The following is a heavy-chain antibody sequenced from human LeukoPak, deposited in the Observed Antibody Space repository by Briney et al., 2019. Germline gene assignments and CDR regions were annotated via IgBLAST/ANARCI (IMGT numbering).Heavy chain of an antibody. J-gene: IGHJ4*02. V-gene: IGHV3-33*01. D-gene: IGHD4-17*01. Sequence: GRSLRLSCAPSGFTFSSFAMHWVRQAPGKGLEWVAVIWYDGSNKYYADSVKGRFTISTDNSKNTLYLHMNSLRAEDTAMYYCTRQRSEVTTFDYWGQGTRVTVSS. CDR3: TRQRSEVTTFDY. CDR1: GFTFSSFA. CDR2: IWYDGSNK.